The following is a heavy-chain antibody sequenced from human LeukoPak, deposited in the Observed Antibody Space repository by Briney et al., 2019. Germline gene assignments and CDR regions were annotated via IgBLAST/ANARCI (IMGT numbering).Heavy chain of an antibody. V-gene: IGHV3-23*01. CDR1: GFTFSSYA. D-gene: IGHD3-22*01. CDR2: TSGGGSST. J-gene: IGHJ4*02. CDR3: AKLDTYYYDASGSYFDY. Sequence: GGSLRLSCAASGFTFSSYAMSWVRQAPGKGLEWVSATSGGGSSTYYVDSVKGRFTISRDNSKNTLYLQMNSLRAEDTAVYYCAKLDTYYYDASGSYFDYRGQGTLVTVSS.